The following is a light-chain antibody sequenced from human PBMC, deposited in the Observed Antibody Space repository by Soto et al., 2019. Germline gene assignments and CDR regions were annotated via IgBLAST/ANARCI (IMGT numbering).Light chain of an antibody. CDR2: AVS. CDR1: SSDVGGYNS. CDR3: NSYTTSTTPQDV. V-gene: IGLV2-14*01. J-gene: IGLJ1*01. Sequence: QSALTQPASVSGSPGQSITISCTGTSSDVGGYNSVSWYQQHPGKAPKLMIYAVSSRPSGVSDRFSGSKSGNTASLTISGLQAEDEADYYCNSYTTSTTPQDVFGTGTKLTVL.